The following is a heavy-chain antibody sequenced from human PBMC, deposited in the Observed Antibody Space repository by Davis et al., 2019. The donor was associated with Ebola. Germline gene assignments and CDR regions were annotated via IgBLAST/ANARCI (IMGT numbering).Heavy chain of an antibody. J-gene: IGHJ6*04. Sequence: GESLKISCAASGFTFSTYSMSWVRQAPGKGLEWVSSISSDSDYIYYADSVKGRFTISRDNAKNSLYLQMNSLRAEDTAVYFCAREPTGNYYYFYGMDVWGKGTTVRVSS. CDR2: ISSDSDYI. CDR3: AREPTGNYYYFYGMDV. CDR1: GFTFSTYS. D-gene: IGHD1-14*01. V-gene: IGHV3-21*04.